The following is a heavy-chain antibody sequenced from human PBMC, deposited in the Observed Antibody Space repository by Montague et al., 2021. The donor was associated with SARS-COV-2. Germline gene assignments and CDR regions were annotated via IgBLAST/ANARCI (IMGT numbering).Heavy chain of an antibody. Sequence: SETLSLTCAVYGGSFSGYYWNWIRQPPGKGLEWIGEINHSGTTNYNPSLKSRVTISVDTSKNQFSLKLSSVTAAGTAVYYCARGVVVVVHRDYPARRGWFDPWGQGTLVTVSS. D-gene: IGHD2-15*01. J-gene: IGHJ5*02. CDR1: GGSFSGYY. CDR3: ARGVVVVVHRDYPARRGWFDP. V-gene: IGHV4-34*01. CDR2: INHSGTT.